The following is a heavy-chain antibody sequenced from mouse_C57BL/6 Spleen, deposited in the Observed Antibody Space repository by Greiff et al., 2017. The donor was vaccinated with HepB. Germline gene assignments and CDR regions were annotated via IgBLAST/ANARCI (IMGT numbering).Heavy chain of an antibody. CDR1: GYTFTSYW. D-gene: IGHD2-4*01. CDR3: ARGPYDYDPLYFDY. CDR2: IYPGSGST. V-gene: IGHV1-55*01. J-gene: IGHJ2*01. Sequence: QVQLQQPGAELVKPGASVKMSCKASGYTFTSYWITWVKQRPGQGLEWIGDIYPGSGSTNYNEKFKSKATLTVDTSSSTAYMQLSSLTSEDSAVYYCARGPYDYDPLYFDYWGQGTTLTVSS.